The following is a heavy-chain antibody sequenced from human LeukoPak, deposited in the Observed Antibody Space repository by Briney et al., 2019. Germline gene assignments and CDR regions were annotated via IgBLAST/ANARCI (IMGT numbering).Heavy chain of an antibody. V-gene: IGHV3-23*01. Sequence: PGGSLRLSCAASGFTFSSYAMSWVRQAPGEGMVWVSAISGSGGSTYYADSAEGRFTISRDNSKNTLYLQMNSLRAEDTAVYYCAKRRRAVAGSEPFDYWGQGTLVTVSS. J-gene: IGHJ4*02. CDR1: GFTFSSYA. CDR2: ISGSGGST. D-gene: IGHD6-19*01. CDR3: AKRRRAVAGSEPFDY.